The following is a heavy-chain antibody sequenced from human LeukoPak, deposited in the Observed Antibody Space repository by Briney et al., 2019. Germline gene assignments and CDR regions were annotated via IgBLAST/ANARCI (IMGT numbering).Heavy chain of an antibody. CDR2: ISKSGNTI. CDR3: ASASWHCIAAGGDY. CDR1: GFTFGDYY. Sequence: GGPLRLSCAASGFTFGDYYMSWIRQAPGKGLERVSYISKSGNTIKEADSVKGRFTISREHAKNTVFLQKKSCSAGDNGVYSCASASWHCIAAGGDYWGQGALVTVSS. D-gene: IGHD6-13*01. V-gene: IGHV3-11*01. J-gene: IGHJ4*02.